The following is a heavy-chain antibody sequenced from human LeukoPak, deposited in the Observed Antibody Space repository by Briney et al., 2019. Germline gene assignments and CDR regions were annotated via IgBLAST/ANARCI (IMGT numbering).Heavy chain of an antibody. CDR3: ARGRRGVRNRFDP. J-gene: IGHJ5*02. D-gene: IGHD3-10*01. V-gene: IGHV4-34*01. Sequence: SETLSLTCAVYGGSFSGYYWSWIRQPPGKGLEWIGEINHSGSTNYNPSLKSRVTISVDTSKNQFSLKLSSVTTADTAVYYCARGRRGVRNRFDPWGQGTLVTVSS. CDR1: GGSFSGYY. CDR2: INHSGST.